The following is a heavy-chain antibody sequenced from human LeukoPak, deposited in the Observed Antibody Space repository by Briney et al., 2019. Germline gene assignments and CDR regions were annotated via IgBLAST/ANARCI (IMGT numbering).Heavy chain of an antibody. CDR2: IYTSGST. Sequence: SQTLSLTCTVSGGSISSGSYYWSWIRQPAGKGLEWIGRIYTSGSTNYNPSLKSRVTMSVDTSKNQFSLRLTSVTAADTAVYYCARSERWLQMEDYWGQGTLVTVSS. J-gene: IGHJ4*02. D-gene: IGHD5-24*01. CDR3: ARSERWLQMEDY. CDR1: GGSISSGSYY. V-gene: IGHV4-61*02.